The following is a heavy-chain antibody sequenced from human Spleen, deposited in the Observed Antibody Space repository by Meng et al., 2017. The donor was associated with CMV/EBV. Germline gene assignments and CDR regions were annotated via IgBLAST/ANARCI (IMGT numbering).Heavy chain of an antibody. CDR3: ARPELTVYYAMDV. J-gene: IGHJ6*02. V-gene: IGHV3-48*04. D-gene: IGHD1-7*01. Sequence: ESLKISCAASGFTFSSYSMNWVRQAPGKGLEWVSYISSSSSTIYYADSVKGRFTISRDNDNDSLYLQMNSLRAEDTAVYYCARPELTVYYAMDVWGQGTTVTVSS. CDR1: GFTFSSYS. CDR2: ISSSSSTI.